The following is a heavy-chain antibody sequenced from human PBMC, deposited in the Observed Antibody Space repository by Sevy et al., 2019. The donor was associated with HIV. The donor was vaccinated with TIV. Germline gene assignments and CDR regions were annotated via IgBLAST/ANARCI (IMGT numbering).Heavy chain of an antibody. D-gene: IGHD6-19*01. CDR3: AGVLKRRGVAVGGTPDY. CDR2: IGTSSVT. V-gene: IGHV3-11*06. J-gene: IGHJ4*02. Sequence: GGSLRLSCSASGFTFSDYDMSWIRQAPGQGLEWTSHIGTSSVTNYPDSVKGRFTITRDNAKTSLYLQMNTWRVEDTAVYYCAGVLKRRGVAVGGTPDYWGQGTLVTVSS. CDR1: GFTFSDYD.